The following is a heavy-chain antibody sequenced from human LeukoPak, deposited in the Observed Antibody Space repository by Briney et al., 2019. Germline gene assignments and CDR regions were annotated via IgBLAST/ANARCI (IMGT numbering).Heavy chain of an antibody. V-gene: IGHV3-74*01. CDR2: INSDGSST. Sequence: GGSLRLSCAASGFTVSSNYMSWVRQAPGKGLVWVSRINSDGSSTSYADSVKGRFTISRDNAKNTLYLQMNSLRAEDTAVYYCARGSPVGYSSSWYEGYYYYGMDVWGQGTTVTVSS. CDR1: GFTVSSNY. CDR3: ARGSPVGYSSSWYEGYYYYGMDV. D-gene: IGHD6-13*01. J-gene: IGHJ6*02.